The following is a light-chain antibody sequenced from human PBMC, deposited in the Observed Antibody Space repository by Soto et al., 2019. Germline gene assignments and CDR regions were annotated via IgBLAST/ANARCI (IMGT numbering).Light chain of an antibody. CDR2: AAF. CDR1: QSISNY. J-gene: IGKJ1*01. V-gene: IGKV1-39*01. Sequence: DIQMTQSRSSLSASVGDRVTITCRASQSISNYLNWYQQKPGKAPKLLIYAAFSLQSGVPSRFSGSGSGTDFTLTISSLQPEDFATYYCQQSYSTPPWTFGQGTNVEIK. CDR3: QQSYSTPPWT.